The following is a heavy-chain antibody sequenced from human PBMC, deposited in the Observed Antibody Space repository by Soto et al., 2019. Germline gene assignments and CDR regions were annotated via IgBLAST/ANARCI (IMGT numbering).Heavy chain of an antibody. J-gene: IGHJ4*02. D-gene: IGHD3-3*01. CDR3: AKDPARGDFWSGYYGDY. Sequence: GGSLRLSCAASGFTFSSYGMHWVRQAPGKGLEWVAVISYDGSNKYYADSVKGRFTISRDNSKNTLYLQMNSLRAEDTAVYYCAKDPARGDFWSGYYGDYWGQGTLVTVSS. CDR2: ISYDGSNK. V-gene: IGHV3-30*18. CDR1: GFTFSSYG.